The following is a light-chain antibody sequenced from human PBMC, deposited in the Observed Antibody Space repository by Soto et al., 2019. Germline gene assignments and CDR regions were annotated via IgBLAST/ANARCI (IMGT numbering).Light chain of an antibody. J-gene: IGLJ2*01. CDR1: SGHSSYA. CDR2: LNSDGSH. CDR3: QTWGTAPNLV. V-gene: IGLV4-69*01. Sequence: QPVLTQSPSASASLGASVKLTCTLSSGHSSYAIAWHQQQPEKGPRYLMKLNSDGSHSKGDGIPDRSSGSSSGAERYLTTPGLRSENGAAYSCQTWGTAPNLVSGGGPKFPS.